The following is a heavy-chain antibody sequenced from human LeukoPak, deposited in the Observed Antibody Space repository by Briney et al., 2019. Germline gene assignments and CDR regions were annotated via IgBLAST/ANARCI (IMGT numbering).Heavy chain of an antibody. D-gene: IGHD1/OR15-1a*01. CDR3: AREQTRGGDLDY. CDR1: DFTFSTYA. V-gene: IGHV3-23*01. Sequence: PGGSLRLSCAASDFTFSTYAMSWVRQAPGRGLEWVSTISGGGGTTYYADSVKGRFTISRDNSKNTLYLQMNSLRAEDTAVYYCAREQTRGGDLDYWGQGALVTVSS. J-gene: IGHJ4*02. CDR2: ISGGGGTT.